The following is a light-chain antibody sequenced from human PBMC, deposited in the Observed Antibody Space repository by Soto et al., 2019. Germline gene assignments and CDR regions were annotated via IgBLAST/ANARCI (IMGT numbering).Light chain of an antibody. V-gene: IGKV1-27*01. J-gene: IGKJ1*01. Sequence: DIQVTQSPSSLSASVGDRVTIACRASQGIDNFLAWYQQKPGKVPSLLIYDASSLEPGVSSRFTGSRSGTEFTLTISSLQPEDVGTYYCQKYDSAPWAFGQGTKVEIK. CDR2: DAS. CDR3: QKYDSAPWA. CDR1: QGIDNF.